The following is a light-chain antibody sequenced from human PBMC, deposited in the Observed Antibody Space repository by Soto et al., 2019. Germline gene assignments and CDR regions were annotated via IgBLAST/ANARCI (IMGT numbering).Light chain of an antibody. CDR2: GAS. J-gene: IGKJ4*01. V-gene: IGKV3-20*01. CDR1: QSVSSSY. CDR3: QQYGSSPLT. Sequence: EIVLTQSPGTLSLSPGERATLSCRASQSVSSSYLAWYQQTPGQAPRLLISGASSRATGIPDRFSGSGSGTDFTLTISRLEPEDCAVYYCQQYGSSPLTFGGGTKVEIK.